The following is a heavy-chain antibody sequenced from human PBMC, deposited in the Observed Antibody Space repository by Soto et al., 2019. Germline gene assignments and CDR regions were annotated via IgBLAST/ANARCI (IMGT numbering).Heavy chain of an antibody. CDR3: MRGRHHSGCYLDS. D-gene: IGHD6-19*01. CDR1: GYTFTDKD. CDR2: MNANSGDT. J-gene: IGHJ4*02. V-gene: IGHV1-8*01. Sequence: QVQLVQSGAEVKKPGASVKVSCRASGYTFTDKDINWVRQATGQGLERMGWMNANSGDTGYSQKFQGRVTMTRDTSTATAYMELSGLTSDFSAVYYSMRGRHHSGCYLDSWGQGTLVTVSS.